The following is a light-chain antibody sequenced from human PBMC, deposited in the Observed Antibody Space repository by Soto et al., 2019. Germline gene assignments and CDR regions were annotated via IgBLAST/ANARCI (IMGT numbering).Light chain of an antibody. V-gene: IGKV3-20*01. CDR3: QHYGDSLWT. CDR2: GAS. CDR1: QSVSGTC. Sequence: EIVLTQSPGTLSLSPGERATLSCRASQSVSGTCLAWYQQKPGQAPRLLIYGASSRATGIPDRFSASGSGTDFTLTISRLEPEDFAVYYCQHYGDSLWTFGQGTQVEI. J-gene: IGKJ1*01.